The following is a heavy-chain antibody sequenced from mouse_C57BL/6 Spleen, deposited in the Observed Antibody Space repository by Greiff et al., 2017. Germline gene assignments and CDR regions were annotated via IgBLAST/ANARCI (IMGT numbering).Heavy chain of an antibody. D-gene: IGHD2-5*01. J-gene: IGHJ3*01. CDR2: LWSDGST. V-gene: IGHV2-6-1*01. Sequence: VQGVESGPGLVAPSQSLTITCTVSGFSLTSYGVHWVRQPPGKGLEWLVVLWSDGSTTYNSALKSRLSISKTNSKSQVFLQMNSLQTDDTAMYYCARHDSNFSWFAYWGQGTLVTVSA. CDR3: ARHDSNFSWFAY. CDR1: GFSLTSYG.